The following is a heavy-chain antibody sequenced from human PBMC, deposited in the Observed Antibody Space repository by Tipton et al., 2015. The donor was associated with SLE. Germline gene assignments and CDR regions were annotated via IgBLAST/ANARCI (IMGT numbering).Heavy chain of an antibody. CDR2: IKSKIDGGTT. V-gene: IGHV3-15*01. CDR1: AFTFNTAW. J-gene: IGHJ3*02. Sequence: SLRLSCAASAFTFNTAWMIWVRQAPGKGLEWVGRIKSKIDGGTTDYAAPVKDRFNISRDDSENTLYLQMNSLKTEDTAVYYCTTGLGYNWDLDHAFDIWDQGTMVTVSS. D-gene: IGHD1-7*01. CDR3: TTGLGYNWDLDHAFDI.